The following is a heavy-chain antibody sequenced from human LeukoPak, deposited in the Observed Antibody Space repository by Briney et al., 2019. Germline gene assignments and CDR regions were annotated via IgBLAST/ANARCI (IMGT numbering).Heavy chain of an antibody. CDR2: IIPIFGTA. Sequence: SVKVSCKASGGTFSSYAISWVRQAPGQGLEWMGGIIPIFGTANYAQKFQGRVTITADESTSTAYMELSSLRSEDTAVYYCATSRQQQLVSALDIWGQGTMVTVSS. CDR3: ATSRQQQLVSALDI. D-gene: IGHD6-13*01. CDR1: GGTFSSYA. J-gene: IGHJ3*02. V-gene: IGHV1-69*01.